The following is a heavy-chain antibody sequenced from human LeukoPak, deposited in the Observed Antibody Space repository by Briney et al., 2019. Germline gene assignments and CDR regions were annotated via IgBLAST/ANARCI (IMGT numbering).Heavy chain of an antibody. CDR2: IKQDGSDK. Sequence: GGSLRLSCAASGFTFSYYWMNWVRQAPGRRLEWVASIKQDGSDKYYVDSVKGRFTISRDNAKNSLHLQMNSLRVEETAVYYCARGSGSYGGAFDYWGQGTLVTVSS. V-gene: IGHV3-7*01. CDR3: ARGSGSYGGAFDY. J-gene: IGHJ4*02. D-gene: IGHD1-26*01. CDR1: GFTFSYYW.